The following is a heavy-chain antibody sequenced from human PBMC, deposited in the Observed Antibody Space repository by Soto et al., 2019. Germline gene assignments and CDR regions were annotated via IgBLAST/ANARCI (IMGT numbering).Heavy chain of an antibody. CDR2: ISSSSSYI. CDR1: GFTFSSYS. D-gene: IGHD2-2*01. Sequence: VGSLRLSCAASGFTFSSYSMNWVRQAPGKGLEWVSSISSSSSYIYYADSVKGRFTISRDNAKNSLYLQMNSLRAEDTAVYYCARAGPAAAWGYYYYGMDVWGQGTTVTVSS. CDR3: ARAGPAAAWGYYYYGMDV. J-gene: IGHJ6*02. V-gene: IGHV3-21*01.